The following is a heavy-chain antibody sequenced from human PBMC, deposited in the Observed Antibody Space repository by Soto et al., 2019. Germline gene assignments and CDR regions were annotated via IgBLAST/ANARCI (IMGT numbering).Heavy chain of an antibody. J-gene: IGHJ4*02. D-gene: IGHD3-22*01. V-gene: IGHV1-46*01. CDR3: ARGQWCVVVVIPFDY. Sequence: ASVKVSCKASGYTFTSHYMHWVRQAPGQGLEWMGIINPSGGSTSYAQKFQGRVTMTRDTSTSTVYMELSSLRSEDTAVDYCARGQWCVVVVIPFDYWGQGTLVTVSS. CDR2: INPSGGST. CDR1: GYTFTSHY.